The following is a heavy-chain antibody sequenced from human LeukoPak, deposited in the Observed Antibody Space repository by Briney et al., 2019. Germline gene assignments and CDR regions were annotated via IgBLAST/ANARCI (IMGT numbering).Heavy chain of an antibody. D-gene: IGHD3-16*01. V-gene: IGHV3-23*01. CDR1: GFAFNSYP. CDR3: ARDRSWGYFDY. Sequence: GGSLRLSCAASGFAFNSYPMSWVRQAPGKGLEWVSAIGGSGGSTYYTDSVKGRFTISRDNSKNTLYLQMNSLRAEDTALYYCARDRSWGYFDYWGQGTLVTVSS. CDR2: IGGSGGST. J-gene: IGHJ4*02.